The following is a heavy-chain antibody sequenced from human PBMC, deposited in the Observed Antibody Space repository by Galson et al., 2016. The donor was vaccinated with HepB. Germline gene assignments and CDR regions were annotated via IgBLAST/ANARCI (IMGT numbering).Heavy chain of an antibody. CDR1: GFTFSSYA. D-gene: IGHD5-18*01. Sequence: SLRLSCAASGFTFSSYAMSWVRQAPGKGLEWVSGISGSGGNTNYVDSVRGRFTISRDNSKNTLYLQMNSLRAEDTAVYYCANGGGYSYAPRVDYWGQGTLVTVS. CDR3: ANGGGYSYAPRVDY. CDR2: ISGSGGNT. V-gene: IGHV3-23*01. J-gene: IGHJ4*02.